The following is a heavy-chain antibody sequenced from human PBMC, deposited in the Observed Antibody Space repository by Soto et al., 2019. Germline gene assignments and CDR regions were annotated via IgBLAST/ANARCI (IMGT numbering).Heavy chain of an antibody. CDR1: GYTFNRHG. CDR3: ARVRIVGAREIDF. D-gene: IGHD1-26*01. J-gene: IGHJ4*02. V-gene: IGHV1-18*04. CDR2: ISGYNGDI. Sequence: QVHLVQSGGEVKKPGASVKCSCKASGYTFNRHGITWVRQAPGQGLEWMGWISGYNGDINYEQKFQGRVTLSSDTLTSTVYLELKSLRFDDTAVYYCARVRIVGAREIDFWGQGTLVTVSS.